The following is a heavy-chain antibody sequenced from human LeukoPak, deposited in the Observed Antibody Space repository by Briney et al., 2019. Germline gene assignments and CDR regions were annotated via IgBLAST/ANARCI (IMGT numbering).Heavy chain of an antibody. CDR1: GGSISSYY. CDR2: IYYSGST. J-gene: IGHJ6*03. D-gene: IGHD6-19*01. V-gene: IGHV4-59*01. CDR3: AREVSGWGCAGGKYYYYYMDV. Sequence: SETLSLTCTVSGGSISSYYWNWIRQPPGKGLEWIGYIYYSGSTNYNPSLKSRVTISVDTSKNQFSLKLSSVTAADTGVYYCAREVSGWGCAGGKYYYYYMDVWGKGTTVTVSS.